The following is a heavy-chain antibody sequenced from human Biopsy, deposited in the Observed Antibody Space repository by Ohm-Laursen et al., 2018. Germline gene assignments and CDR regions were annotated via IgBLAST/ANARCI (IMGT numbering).Heavy chain of an antibody. V-gene: IGHV3-48*01. CDR2: ISSSSGTI. D-gene: IGHD2-21*01. CDR1: GFTFSSYG. J-gene: IGHJ4*02. Sequence: SLRLSCAVSGFTFSSYGMNWVRQAPTKGLEWVSYISSSSGTIYYADSVKGRFTISRDNAKSSLYLQMNSLRAEDTAVYYCARAQGHTLYFFDFWGQGTLVTVSS. CDR3: ARAQGHTLYFFDF.